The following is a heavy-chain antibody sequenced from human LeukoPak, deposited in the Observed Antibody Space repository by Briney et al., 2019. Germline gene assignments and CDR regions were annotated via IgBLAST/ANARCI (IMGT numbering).Heavy chain of an antibody. CDR1: GFTFSSYA. D-gene: IGHD6-19*01. V-gene: IGHV3-23*01. J-gene: IGHJ5*02. CDR2: ISGSGGST. Sequence: GGSLRLSCAASGFTFSSYAMSWVRQAPGKGLEWVSAISGSGGSTYYADSVKGRFTISRDNSKNTLYLQMNSLRADDTAVYYCARDSSAWPSNWFDPWGQGTLVTVSS. CDR3: ARDSSAWPSNWFDP.